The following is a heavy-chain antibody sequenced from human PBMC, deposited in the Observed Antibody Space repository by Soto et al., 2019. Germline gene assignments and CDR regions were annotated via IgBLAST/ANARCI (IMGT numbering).Heavy chain of an antibody. CDR1: GDSISSGGHY. J-gene: IGHJ5*02. CDR3: ARETYGDYVGYFDP. CDR2: IPYSGIA. V-gene: IGHV4-31*03. Sequence: PSETLSLTCSVSGDSISSGGHYWSWIRQHPGKGPEWIGYIPYSGIAYYNPSLESRFTISVDTSKNQFSLSLTSVTAADTAVFYCARETYGDYVGYFDPWGQGIQVTVSS. D-gene: IGHD4-17*01.